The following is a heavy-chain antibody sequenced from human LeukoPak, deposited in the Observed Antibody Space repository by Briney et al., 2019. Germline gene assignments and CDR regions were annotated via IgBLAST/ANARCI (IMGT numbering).Heavy chain of an antibody. CDR3: ARDLTAMAYYYDSSGYFYY. Sequence: ASVKVSCKVSGYTLTELSMHWVRQAPGKGLEWMGGFDPEDGETIYAQKLQGRVTMTTDTSTSTAYMELRSLRSDDTAVYYCARDLTAMAYYYDSSGYFYYWGQGTLVTVSS. CDR2: FDPEDGET. D-gene: IGHD3-22*01. CDR1: GYTLTELS. J-gene: IGHJ4*02. V-gene: IGHV1-24*01.